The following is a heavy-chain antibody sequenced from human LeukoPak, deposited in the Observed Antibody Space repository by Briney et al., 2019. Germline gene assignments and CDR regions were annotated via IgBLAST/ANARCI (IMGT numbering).Heavy chain of an antibody. J-gene: IGHJ4*02. CDR3: AGVRFWYYFDY. Sequence: KSSETLSLTCAVYGGSFSGYYWSWIRQPPGKGLEWIGEINHSGSTNFNPSLKSRVTISVDTSKNQFSLKLSSVTAADTAVYYCAGVRFWYYFDYWGQGTLVTVSS. V-gene: IGHV4-34*01. CDR1: GGSFSGYY. D-gene: IGHD3-3*01. CDR2: INHSGST.